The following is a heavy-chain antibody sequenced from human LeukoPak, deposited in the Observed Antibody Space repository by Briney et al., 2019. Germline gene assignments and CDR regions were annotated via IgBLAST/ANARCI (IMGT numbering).Heavy chain of an antibody. Sequence: GSSVKVSRKAPGGTFSSYAISWVRQAPGQGLEWMGRIIPILGIANYAQKFQGRVTITADKSTSTAYMELSSLRSEDTAVYYCARWRRDGYNYALDYWGQGTLVTVSS. CDR1: GGTFSSYA. CDR2: IIPILGIA. CDR3: ARWRRDGYNYALDY. D-gene: IGHD5-24*01. V-gene: IGHV1-69*04. J-gene: IGHJ4*02.